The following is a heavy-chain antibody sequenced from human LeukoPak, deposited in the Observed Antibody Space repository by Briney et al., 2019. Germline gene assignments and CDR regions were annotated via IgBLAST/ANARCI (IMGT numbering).Heavy chain of an antibody. V-gene: IGHV4-59*01. J-gene: IGHJ6*03. CDR3: AGTTEGYCSSASCFGFSYSYYMDV. D-gene: IGHD2-2*01. Sequence: PSETLSLTCTVSGGSISSYYWSWIRQPPGKGLEWIGYIYYSGSTNYNPSLKGRVTISVDTSKNQFSLKLSSVIAADTAVYYCAGTTEGYCSSASCFGFSYSYYMDVWGKGTTVTISS. CDR2: IYYSGST. CDR1: GGSISSYY.